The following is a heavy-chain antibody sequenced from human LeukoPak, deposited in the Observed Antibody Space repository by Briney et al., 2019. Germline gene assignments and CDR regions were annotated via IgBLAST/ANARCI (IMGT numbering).Heavy chain of an antibody. V-gene: IGHV1-18*01. J-gene: IGHJ4*02. D-gene: IGHD3-10*01. CDR1: GYTFTSYG. CDR2: ISANDGNT. CDR3: ARESHVTREDY. Sequence: GAPVKVSCKASGYTFTSYGISWVRQAPGQGLEWMGWISANDGNTDYPQKLQGRVTMTADTSTSTAYMELRSLRSDDAAVCYCARESHVTREDYWGQGTLVTVSS.